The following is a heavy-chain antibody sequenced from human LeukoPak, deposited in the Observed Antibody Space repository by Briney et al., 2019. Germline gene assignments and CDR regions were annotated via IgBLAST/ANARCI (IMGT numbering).Heavy chain of an antibody. CDR2: INSDGSTT. J-gene: IGHJ3*02. Sequence: GGSLRLSCAASGFTFSSFWMHWVRQAPGKGLVWVSGINSDGSTTSYADSVKGRFTISRDNARNSLYLQMNSLRAEDTAVYYCAIINGGPDAFDIWGQGTMVTVSS. V-gene: IGHV3-74*01. CDR3: AIINGGPDAFDI. CDR1: GFTFSSFW. D-gene: IGHD4-23*01.